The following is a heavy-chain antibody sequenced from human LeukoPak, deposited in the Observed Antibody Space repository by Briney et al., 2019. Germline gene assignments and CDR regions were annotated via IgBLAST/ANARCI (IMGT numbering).Heavy chain of an antibody. CDR1: GFTFSTYW. D-gene: IGHD3-10*01. CDR2: IKQDGSEK. Sequence: GGSLRLSCAASGFTFSTYWMTWVRQAPGKGLEWVANIKQDGSEKYFVDSVKGRFTISRDNSKNTLYLQMNSLRAEDTAVYYCARTLLWFGEPAYFDYWGQGTLVTVSS. V-gene: IGHV3-7*03. J-gene: IGHJ4*02. CDR3: ARTLLWFGEPAYFDY.